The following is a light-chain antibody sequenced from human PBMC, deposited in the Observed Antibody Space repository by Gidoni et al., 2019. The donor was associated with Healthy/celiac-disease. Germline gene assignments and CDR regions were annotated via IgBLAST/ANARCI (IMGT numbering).Light chain of an antibody. CDR3: QQRSNWPPDIIT. V-gene: IGKV3-11*01. CDR1: QSVSSY. CDR2: DAS. Sequence: EIVLTQSPATLSLSPGERATLSCRASQSVSSYLAWYQQKPGQAPRLLIYDASNRATGIPARFSGSGSGTDFTLTISSLEPEDFAVYYCQQRSNWPPDIITFGPXTKVDIK. J-gene: IGKJ3*01.